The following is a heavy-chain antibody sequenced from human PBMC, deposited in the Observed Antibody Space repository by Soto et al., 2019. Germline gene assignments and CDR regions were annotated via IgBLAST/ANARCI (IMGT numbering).Heavy chain of an antibody. J-gene: IGHJ4*02. Sequence: SQTLSLTCAISGDSVSSTSTAWSWIRQSPSRGLEWLGRTYYRSNWYTDYAVSVKSRITISPDTSKNQFSLQLNSVTPEDTAVYXCARGSYYSGWSYYFDYWGLGTLVTVSS. CDR1: GDSVSSTSTA. CDR2: TYYRSNWYT. CDR3: ARGSYYSGWSYYFDY. V-gene: IGHV6-1*01. D-gene: IGHD6-19*01.